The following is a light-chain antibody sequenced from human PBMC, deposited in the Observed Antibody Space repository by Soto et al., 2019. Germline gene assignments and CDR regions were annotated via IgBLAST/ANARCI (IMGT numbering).Light chain of an antibody. V-gene: IGLV2-14*01. Sequence: SVLTQPASVSGSPGQSITISCTGTSIDVGGYNYVSWYQQHPGKAPKLMIYEVSNRPSGVSNRFSGSKSGNTASLTISGLQAEDEADYYCSSYTSSSTLYVFGTGTKVTVL. CDR3: SSYTSSSTLYV. J-gene: IGLJ1*01. CDR1: SIDVGGYNY. CDR2: EVS.